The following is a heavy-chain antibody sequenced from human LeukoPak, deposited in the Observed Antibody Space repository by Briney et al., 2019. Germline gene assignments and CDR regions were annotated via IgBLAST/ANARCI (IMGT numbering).Heavy chain of an antibody. V-gene: IGHV4-39*01. Sequence: SETLSLTCTVSGGSIISNHFWGWIRQPPGKGLEWIGSIYYSGITYYNTSLKSRVTMAVDTSKNQISLHLSPVTAADTAVYYCARRTVDTSLVTWFDPWGQGTLVVVSS. CDR3: ARRTVDTSLVTWFDP. CDR2: IYYSGIT. J-gene: IGHJ5*02. CDR1: GGSIISNHF. D-gene: IGHD5-18*01.